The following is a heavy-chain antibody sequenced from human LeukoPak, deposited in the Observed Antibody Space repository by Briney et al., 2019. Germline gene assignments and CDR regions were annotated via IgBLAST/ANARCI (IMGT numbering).Heavy chain of an antibody. D-gene: IGHD1-26*01. V-gene: IGHV3-11*04. CDR1: GFTFSDYY. Sequence: PGGSLRLSCAASGFTFSDYYMSWIRQAPGKGLEWVSYISSSGSTIYYADSVKGRFTISSGNAKNSLYLQMNSLRAEDTAVYYCARGGGSYRPPNFDSWGQGTLVTVSS. J-gene: IGHJ4*02. CDR3: ARGGGSYRPPNFDS. CDR2: ISSSGSTI.